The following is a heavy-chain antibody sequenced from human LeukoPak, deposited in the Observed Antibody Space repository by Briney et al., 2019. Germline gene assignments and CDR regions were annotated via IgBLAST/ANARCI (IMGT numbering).Heavy chain of an antibody. CDR3: ARDGTFYSGSYSYYFDY. V-gene: IGHV1-18*01. Sequence: ASVKVSCKASGYTFTNYGISWVRQAPGQGLEWMGRIGVYSGNTNYARKLQGRVTMTTDSSTSTAYMELRSLRSDDTAVYYCARDGTFYSGSYSYYFDYWGQGTLVTVSP. CDR2: IGVYSGNT. CDR1: GYTFTNYG. D-gene: IGHD1-26*01. J-gene: IGHJ4*02.